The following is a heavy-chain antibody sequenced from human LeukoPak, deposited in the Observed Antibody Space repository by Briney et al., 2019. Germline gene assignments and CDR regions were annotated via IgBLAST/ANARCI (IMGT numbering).Heavy chain of an antibody. CDR3: ARGPYYYDTSGYLDY. J-gene: IGHJ4*02. CDR2: VSVGRTT. V-gene: IGHV3-NL1*01. CDR1: GFTFSTYG. Sequence: PGGSLRLSCVTSGFTFSTYGMSWVRQAPGKGLEWVSGVSVGRTTYYADSVKGRFTISRDNSKNTFFLQMNSLRTEDTAVYYCARGPYYYDTSGYLDYWGQGTLVTVSS. D-gene: IGHD3-22*01.